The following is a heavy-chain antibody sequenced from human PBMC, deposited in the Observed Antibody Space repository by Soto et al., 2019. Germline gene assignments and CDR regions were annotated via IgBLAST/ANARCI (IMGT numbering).Heavy chain of an antibody. CDR3: ARGTTTVTTFDY. CDR2: IYHSGST. V-gene: IGHV4-30-2*01. J-gene: IGHJ4*02. Sequence: QLQLQESDLGLVKPSQTLSLTCAVSGGSISSGGYSWSWIRQPPGKGLECIGYIYHSGSTYYNPSLKSRVTISVDRSKNQLSLKLSSVTAADTAVYYCARGTTTVTTFDYWGQGTLVTVSS. D-gene: IGHD4-17*01. CDR1: GGSISSGGYS.